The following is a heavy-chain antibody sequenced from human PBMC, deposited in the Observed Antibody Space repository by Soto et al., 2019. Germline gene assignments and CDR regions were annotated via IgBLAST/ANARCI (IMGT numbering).Heavy chain of an antibody. Sequence: GGSLRLSCAASGFTFSSYSMNWVRQAPGKGLEWVSYISSSSSTIYYADSVKGRFTISRDNAKNSLYLQMNSLRAEDTAVYYCARYSSGWYAIPFDIWGQGKMVTVSS. CDR3: ARYSSGWYAIPFDI. J-gene: IGHJ3*02. D-gene: IGHD6-19*01. CDR1: GFTFSSYS. V-gene: IGHV3-48*01. CDR2: ISSSSSTI.